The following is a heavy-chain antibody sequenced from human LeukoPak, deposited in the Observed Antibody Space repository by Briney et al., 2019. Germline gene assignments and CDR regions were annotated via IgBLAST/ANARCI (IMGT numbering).Heavy chain of an antibody. CDR3: ARVHRKDAFDI. Sequence: SETLSLTCAVYGGSFSGYYWSWIRQPPGKGLEWIGEINHSGSTNYNPSLKSRVTISVDTSKNQFSLKLSSVTAADTAVYYCARVHRKDAFDIWGQGTMVTVSS. V-gene: IGHV4-34*01. CDR1: GGSFSGYY. J-gene: IGHJ3*02. CDR2: INHSGST.